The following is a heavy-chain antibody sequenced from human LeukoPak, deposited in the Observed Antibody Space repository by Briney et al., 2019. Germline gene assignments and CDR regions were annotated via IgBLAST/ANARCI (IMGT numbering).Heavy chain of an antibody. J-gene: IGHJ5*02. CDR2: IYSCGST. CDR1: GFTVSSNY. D-gene: IGHD2-21*01. CDR3: VRAYHPGGWFDP. Sequence: GGSLRLSCAASGFTVSSNYMSWVRQAPGKGLGWVSVIYSCGSTYYADSVKGRFTISRDNAKNSLYLQMNSLTAEDTAVHYCVRAYHPGGWFDPWGQGTLVTVSS. V-gene: IGHV3-66*01.